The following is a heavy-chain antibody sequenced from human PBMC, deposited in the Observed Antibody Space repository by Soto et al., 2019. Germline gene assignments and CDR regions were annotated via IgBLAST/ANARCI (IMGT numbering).Heavy chain of an antibody. CDR2: IYYSGST. J-gene: IGHJ4*02. D-gene: IGHD3-22*01. V-gene: IGHV4-61*01. CDR1: GGSVSSGSYY. Sequence: SETLSLTCTVSGGSVSSGSYYWSWIRQPPGKGLEWIGYIYYSGSTNYNPSLKSRVTISVDTSKNQFSLKLSSVTAADTAVYYCARDGYYYDSSGYQYYFDYWGQGTLVTVSS. CDR3: ARDGYYYDSSGYQYYFDY.